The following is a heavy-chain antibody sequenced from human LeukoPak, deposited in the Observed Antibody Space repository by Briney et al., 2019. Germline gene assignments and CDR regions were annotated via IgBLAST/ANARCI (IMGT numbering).Heavy chain of an antibody. CDR3: ARGPSPLDY. CDR2: IYYSGST. CDR1: GGSISSSSYY. J-gene: IGHJ4*02. V-gene: IGHV4-39*07. Sequence: PSETLSLTCTVSGGSISSSSYYWGWIRQPPGKGLEWIGSIYYSGSTYYNPSLKSRVTISVDRSKNQFSLRLSSVTAADTAVYYCARGPSPLDYWGQGTLVTVSS.